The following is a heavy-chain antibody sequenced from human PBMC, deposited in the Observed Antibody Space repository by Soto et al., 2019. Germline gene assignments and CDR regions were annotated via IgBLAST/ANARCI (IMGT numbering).Heavy chain of an antibody. D-gene: IGHD3-22*01. CDR1: SYTFTSYG. J-gene: IGHJ4*02. Sequence: GASVKVSCETSSYTFTSYGVSWVHQAPGQQPKWMGWISGYNGNTNYTQKFQGRVTMTTDTSTSTAYMELRSLRSDDTAVYYCARDRYYYDSGGYYLFDYWSRGTLVTVSS. CDR3: ARDRYYYDSGGYYLFDY. CDR2: ISGYNGNT. V-gene: IGHV1-18*01.